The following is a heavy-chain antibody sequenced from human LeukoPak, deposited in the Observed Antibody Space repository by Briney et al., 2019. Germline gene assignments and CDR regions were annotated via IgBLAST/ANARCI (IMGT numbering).Heavy chain of an antibody. V-gene: IGHV3-53*01. CDR2: IYSGGST. J-gene: IGHJ4*02. D-gene: IGHD6-13*01. CDR3: ARDLFAAAGTLDY. Sequence: GGSLRLSCAASGXTVSSNYMSWVRQAPGKGLEWVSVIYSGGSTYYADSVKGRFTISRDNSKNTLYLQMNSLRAEDTAVYYCARDLFAAAGTLDYWGQGTLVTVSS. CDR1: GXTVSSNY.